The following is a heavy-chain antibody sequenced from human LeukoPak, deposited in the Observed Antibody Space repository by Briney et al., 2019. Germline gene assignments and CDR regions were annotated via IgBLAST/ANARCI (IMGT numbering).Heavy chain of an antibody. CDR1: GGSISSYY. CDR3: ARDAASCTSTSCHYYDAMAV. D-gene: IGHD2-2*01. Sequence: KPSETLSLTCTVSGGSISSYYWSWIRQPAGKGLEWIGRIFTSGSTNYNPSLKSRVSMSVDTSRKQFSLRLSSVTAADTAVYYCARDAASCTSTSCHYYDAMAVWGQGTTVTVSS. V-gene: IGHV4-4*07. CDR2: IFTSGST. J-gene: IGHJ6*02.